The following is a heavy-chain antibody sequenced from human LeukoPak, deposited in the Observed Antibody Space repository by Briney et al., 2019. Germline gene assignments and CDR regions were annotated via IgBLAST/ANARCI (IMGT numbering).Heavy chain of an antibody. CDR3: ARDDPAKVI. J-gene: IGHJ4*02. CDR2: INQDGSER. CDR1: GFILSSYW. V-gene: IGHV3-7*03. Sequence: PGGSLRLSCAASGFILSSYWMSWVRQAPGKGLEWVANINQDGSERYYVDSVKGRFTISRDNAKNSLCLQMNSLRAEDTAVYYCARDDPAKVIWGQGTLVTGSS. D-gene: IGHD5-18*01.